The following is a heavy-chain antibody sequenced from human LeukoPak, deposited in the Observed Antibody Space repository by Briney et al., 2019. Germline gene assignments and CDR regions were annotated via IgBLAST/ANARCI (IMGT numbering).Heavy chain of an antibody. J-gene: IGHJ4*02. Sequence: PGGSLRLSCAASGVTVSSNYMSWVRQAPGKGLEWVSVMYSGGSTNYAESVKGRFTISRDNSKNTLYLQMNSLRVEDTAVYYCARDPPSGGRGTWGWGQGTLVTVSS. CDR2: MYSGGST. D-gene: IGHD3-16*01. V-gene: IGHV3-53*01. CDR1: GVTVSSNY. CDR3: ARDPPSGGRGTWG.